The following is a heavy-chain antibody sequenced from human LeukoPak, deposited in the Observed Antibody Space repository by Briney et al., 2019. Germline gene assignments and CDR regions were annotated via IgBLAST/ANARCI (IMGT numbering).Heavy chain of an antibody. CDR3: ARDSRPYCGGDCSIDY. Sequence: EGLVQPGGSLRLSCVAPGFTFISYTMHWVRQAPGKGLEYVSGISSNGGNTYYSDSVKGRFSISRDNSKNTLYLQMGSLRAEDMAVYYCARDSRPYCGGDCSIDYWGQGTLVTVSS. CDR2: ISSNGGNT. J-gene: IGHJ4*02. CDR1: GFTFISYT. V-gene: IGHV3-64*02. D-gene: IGHD2-21*02.